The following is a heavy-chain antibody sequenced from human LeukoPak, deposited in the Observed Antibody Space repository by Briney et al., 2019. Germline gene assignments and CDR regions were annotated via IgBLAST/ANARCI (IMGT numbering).Heavy chain of an antibody. Sequence: SQTLSLTCTVSGGSISSGDYYWSWIRQPPGKGLEWIGYIYYSGSTYYNPSLKSRVTISVDTSKNQFSLKLSSVTAADTAVYYCARAARYSYGYVSDYWGQGTLVTVSS. D-gene: IGHD5-18*01. CDR2: IYYSGST. CDR1: GGSISSGDYY. CDR3: ARAARYSYGYVSDY. J-gene: IGHJ4*02. V-gene: IGHV4-30-4*01.